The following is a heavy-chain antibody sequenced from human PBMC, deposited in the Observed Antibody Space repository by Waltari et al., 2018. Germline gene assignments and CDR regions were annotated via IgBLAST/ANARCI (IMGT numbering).Heavy chain of an antibody. V-gene: IGHV3-11*04. CDR3: ARDFRNGASDI. J-gene: IGHJ3*02. CDR1: GFSPWDFY. D-gene: IGHD1-1*01. CDR2: ISGSGTIM. Sequence: QVQLAESRGGLVKAGESLRLSCQASGFSPWDFYMTWIRQAPGKGLEWISYISGSGTIMYNADAVKGRFAVSRDNARDSLYLQMDSLRPDDTAVYYCARDFRNGASDIWGRGTMVTVAS.